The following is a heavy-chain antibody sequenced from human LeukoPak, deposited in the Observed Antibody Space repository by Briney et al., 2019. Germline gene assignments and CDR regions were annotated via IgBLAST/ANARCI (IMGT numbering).Heavy chain of an antibody. V-gene: IGHV1-2*02. CDR1: GYTFTGYY. CDR3: ARTPHYCSGGSCYFDVFDI. D-gene: IGHD2-15*01. Sequence: ASVKVSCKASGYTFTGYYMHWVRQAPGQGLEWMGWINPNSGGTNYAQKFQGRVTMTTDTSTSTAYMELRSLRSDDTAVYYCARTPHYCSGGSCYFDVFDIWGQGTMVTVSS. J-gene: IGHJ3*02. CDR2: INPNSGGT.